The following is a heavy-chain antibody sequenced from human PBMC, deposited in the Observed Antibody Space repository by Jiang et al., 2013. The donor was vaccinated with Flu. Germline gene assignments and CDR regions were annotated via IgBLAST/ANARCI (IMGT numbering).Heavy chain of an antibody. J-gene: IGHJ6*02. CDR1: GGSISSYY. D-gene: IGHD3-10*01. V-gene: IGHV4-59*08. CDR3: ARLGPYYYGSGSYYFYRDYGMDV. CDR2: IYYSGST. Sequence: GLVKPSETLSLTCTVSGGSISSYYWSWIRQPPGKGLEWIGYIYYSGSTNYNPSLKSRVTISVDTSKNQFSLKLSSVTAADTAVYYCARLGPYYYGSGSYYFYRDYGMDVWGQGTTVTVSS.